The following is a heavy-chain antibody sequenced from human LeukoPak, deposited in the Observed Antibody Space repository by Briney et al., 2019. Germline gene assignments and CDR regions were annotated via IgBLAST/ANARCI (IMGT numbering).Heavy chain of an antibody. V-gene: IGHV1-46*01. D-gene: IGHD2-15*01. CDR2: INPSGGNT. CDR3: ARVYYSGGNCYLAAFDI. Sequence: EASVKVSCKASGGTFSSYAISWVRQAPGQGLEWMGIINPSGGNTGYAQEFQGRVTMTRDMSTSTVYMELSSLRSEDTAVYYCARVYYSGGNCYLAAFDIWGQGTMVTVSS. J-gene: IGHJ3*02. CDR1: GGTFSSYA.